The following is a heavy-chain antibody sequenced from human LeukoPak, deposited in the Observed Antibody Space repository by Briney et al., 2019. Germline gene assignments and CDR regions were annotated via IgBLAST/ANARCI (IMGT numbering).Heavy chain of an antibody. CDR3: ARDTPTQLWSHDNGMDV. D-gene: IGHD5-18*01. CDR1: GYTFTGYY. J-gene: IGHJ6*02. CDR2: INPNSGGT. V-gene: IGHV1-2*02. Sequence: ASVKISCKASGYTFTGYYMHWVRQAPGQGLEWMGWINPNSGGTNYAQKFQGRVTMTRDTSISTAYMELSRLRSDDTAVYYCARDTPTQLWSHDNGMDVWGQGTTVTVSS.